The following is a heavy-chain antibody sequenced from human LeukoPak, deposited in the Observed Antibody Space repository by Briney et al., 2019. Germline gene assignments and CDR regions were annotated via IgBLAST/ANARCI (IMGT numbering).Heavy chain of an antibody. CDR2: IYYSGST. CDR3: ARSPVAAGSTLGNY. Sequence: SETLSLTCTVSGDSISNYYWTWIRQPPGKGLEWIGYIYYSGSTNYNPSLKSRVTISVDTSKNQFSLKLSSVTAADTAVYYCARSPVAAGSTLGNYWGQGTLVTVSS. CDR1: GDSISNYY. D-gene: IGHD6-13*01. V-gene: IGHV4-59*01. J-gene: IGHJ4*02.